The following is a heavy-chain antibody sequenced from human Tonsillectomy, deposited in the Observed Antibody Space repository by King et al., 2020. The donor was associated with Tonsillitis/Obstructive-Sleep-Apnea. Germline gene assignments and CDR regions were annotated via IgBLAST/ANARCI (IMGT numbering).Heavy chain of an antibody. CDR3: ARVCTSGDDVVSEHFQH. CDR1: GGSISSYY. Sequence: QLQESGPGLVKPSETLSLTCTVSGGSISSYYWSWLRKPPGEGLGWIGYIHYSGSTNYNPSFKSRVTISVDTSKTQFSLRLSSVTAADTAVYYCARVCTSGDDVVSEHFQHWGASTLFSVSS. CDR2: IHYSGST. J-gene: IGHJ1*01. D-gene: IGHD2-21*02. V-gene: IGHV4-59*01.